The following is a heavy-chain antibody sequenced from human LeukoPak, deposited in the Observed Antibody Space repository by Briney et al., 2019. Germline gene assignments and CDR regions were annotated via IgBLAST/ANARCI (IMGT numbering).Heavy chain of an antibody. CDR2: IDHSGST. J-gene: IGHJ6*03. Sequence: SETLSLTCAVYGGSFSGYYWSWIRQPPGKGLEWIGEIDHSGSTNYNPSLKSRVTISLDTSKNQFSLKLSSVTAADTAVYYCAGNLRITMVRGVNAYMDVWGKGTTVTVSS. CDR3: AGNLRITMVRGVNAYMDV. D-gene: IGHD3-10*01. V-gene: IGHV4-34*01. CDR1: GGSFSGYY.